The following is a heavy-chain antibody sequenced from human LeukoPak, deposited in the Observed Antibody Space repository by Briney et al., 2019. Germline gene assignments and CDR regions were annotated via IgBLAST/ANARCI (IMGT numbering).Heavy chain of an antibody. Sequence: GGSLRLSCAASGFIFSNYAMTWVRQAPGKGLEWVSILGGLSESVYYPDSVKGRFTVSRDNSKDTLYLEINSLRGEDTATYYCARRWLGDPYGMDVWGQGTTVTVSS. V-gene: IGHV3-23*01. CDR3: ARRWLGDPYGMDV. CDR1: GFIFSNYA. D-gene: IGHD3-10*01. J-gene: IGHJ6*02. CDR2: LGGLSESV.